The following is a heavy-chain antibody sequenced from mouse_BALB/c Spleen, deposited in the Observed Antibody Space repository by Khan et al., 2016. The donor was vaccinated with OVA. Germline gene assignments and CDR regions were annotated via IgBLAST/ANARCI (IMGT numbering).Heavy chain of an antibody. Sequence: QIQLVQSGPELKKPGETVQISCKASGFTFTNYGMNWVNQAPGKGLKWMGWINTYTGEPTFADDFKGRFAFSLETAASTPYLQINSLKNEDTATYFCARVGYNGTMDCWGQGTSVIFSS. J-gene: IGHJ4*01. D-gene: IGHD2-14*01. CDR1: GFTFTNYG. V-gene: IGHV9-3-1*01. CDR2: INTYTGEP. CDR3: ARVGYNGTMDC.